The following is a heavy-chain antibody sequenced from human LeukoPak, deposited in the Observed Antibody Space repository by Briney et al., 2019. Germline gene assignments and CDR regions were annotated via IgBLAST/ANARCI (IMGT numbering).Heavy chain of an antibody. CDR3: AREYTLYRSGWFLDY. D-gene: IGHD6-19*01. CDR2: IDYSGST. CDR1: GGSISSYY. Sequence: SETLSLTCTVSGGSISSYYWGWIHQPPGKGLEWIGSIDYSGSTYYNPSLKSRATISIDTSKNQFSLKLSSVTAADTAVYYCAREYTLYRSGWFLDYWGQGTVVTVSS. V-gene: IGHV4-39*07. J-gene: IGHJ4*02.